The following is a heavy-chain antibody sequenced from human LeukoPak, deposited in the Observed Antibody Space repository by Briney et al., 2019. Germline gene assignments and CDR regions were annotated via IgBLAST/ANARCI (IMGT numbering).Heavy chain of an antibody. CDR2: INPSGGST. CDR3: ARDHSSSIDY. J-gene: IGHJ4*02. V-gene: IGHV1-46*01. D-gene: IGHD6-6*01. Sequence: ASVKVSCKASGYTFTSYYMHWVRQAPGQGLEWMGIINPSGGSTSYAQRFQGRVTMTRDTSISTAYMELSRLRSDDTAVYYCARDHSSSIDYWGQGTLVTVSS. CDR1: GYTFTSYY.